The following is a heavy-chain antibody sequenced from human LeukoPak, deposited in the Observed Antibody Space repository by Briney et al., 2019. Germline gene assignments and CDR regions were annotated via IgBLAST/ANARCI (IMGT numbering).Heavy chain of an antibody. CDR2: IFYSGST. CDR1: TGSISTSNYY. D-gene: IGHD1-26*01. J-gene: IGHJ5*02. V-gene: IGHV4-39*07. Sequence: SETLSLTCTVSTGSISTSNYYWGWVRQPPGKALEWIGNIFYSGSTYYSPSLKSRVIISLDTSRNQFSLKLSSVTAADTAVYYCARDTDASGSYFRWFDPWGQGTLVTVSS. CDR3: ARDTDASGSYFRWFDP.